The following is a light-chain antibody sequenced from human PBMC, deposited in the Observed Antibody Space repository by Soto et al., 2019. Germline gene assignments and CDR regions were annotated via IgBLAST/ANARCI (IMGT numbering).Light chain of an antibody. V-gene: IGKV3-20*01. J-gene: IGKJ2*01. Sequence: TQSPSSVSASVGDRVTITCRASQGISSWLAWYQQKPGQAPRLLIYGASSRATGIPDRFSGSGSGTDFTLTISRLEPEDFAVYYCQQYGSSPYTFGQGTKLEIK. CDR1: QGISSW. CDR3: QQYGSSPYT. CDR2: GAS.